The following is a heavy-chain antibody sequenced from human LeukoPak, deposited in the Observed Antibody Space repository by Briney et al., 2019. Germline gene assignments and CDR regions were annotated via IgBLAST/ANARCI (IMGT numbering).Heavy chain of an antibody. Sequence: GGSLRLSCVASGFTFSTYGMSWVRQAPGKGLEWVSAISGSGGSTYYADSVKGRFTISRDNSKNTLYLQMNSLRAEDTAVYYCAKDLSGRYYYYYYYMDVWGKGTTVTVSS. CDR1: GFTFSTYG. CDR2: ISGSGGST. V-gene: IGHV3-23*01. J-gene: IGHJ6*03. D-gene: IGHD6-19*01. CDR3: AKDLSGRYYYYYYYMDV.